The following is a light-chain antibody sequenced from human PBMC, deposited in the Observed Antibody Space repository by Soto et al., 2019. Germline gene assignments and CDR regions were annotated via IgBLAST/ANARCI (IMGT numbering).Light chain of an antibody. J-gene: IGLJ1*01. CDR3: TSYAGSNTFCV. Sequence: QSVLTQPPSASGSPGQTVSISCIGTSSDVGGYDYVSWYQQHPGKVPKLIIYEVNKRPSGVPDRFSGSKSGNTASLTVSGLQADDQAAYYCTSYAGSNTFCVFRTGTKVTVL. CDR1: SSDVGGYDY. V-gene: IGLV2-8*01. CDR2: EVN.